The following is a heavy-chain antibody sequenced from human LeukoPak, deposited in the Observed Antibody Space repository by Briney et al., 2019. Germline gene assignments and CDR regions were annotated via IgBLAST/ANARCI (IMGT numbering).Heavy chain of an antibody. D-gene: IGHD3-10*01. CDR2: INWNGGST. V-gene: IGHV3-20*04. CDR3: ARDLGMVRGAITFDP. CDR1: GFTFDDYG. J-gene: IGHJ5*02. Sequence: GGSLRLACAASGFTFDDYGMNWVRQAPGKGLEWVSGINWNGGSTGYADSVQGRFTIFRDNAKNSLYLQLHSLRAEDTAFYYCARDLGMVRGAITFDPWGQGTLVTVSS.